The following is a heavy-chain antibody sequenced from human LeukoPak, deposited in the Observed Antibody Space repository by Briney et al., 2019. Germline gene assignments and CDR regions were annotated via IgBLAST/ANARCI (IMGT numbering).Heavy chain of an antibody. CDR2: ISAYSGNT. Sequence: ASVKVSCKASGYTFTSYGISWVRQAPGQGLVWMGWISAYSGNTNYAQKLQGRVTMTTDTSTSTAYMELRSLRSDDTAVYYCARLLGMITFGGVIAKSNWFDPWGQGTLVTVSS. V-gene: IGHV1-18*01. J-gene: IGHJ5*02. D-gene: IGHD3-16*02. CDR1: GYTFTSYG. CDR3: ARLLGMITFGGVIAKSNWFDP.